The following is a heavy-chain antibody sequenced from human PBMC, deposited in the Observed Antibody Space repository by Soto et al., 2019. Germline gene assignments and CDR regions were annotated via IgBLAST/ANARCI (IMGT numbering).Heavy chain of an antibody. Sequence: EVQLLESGGGLVQPGGSLRLSCAASGFTFSSYAMSWVRQAPGKGLEWVSAISGSGGSTYYADSVKGRFTISRDNSKDTLYLQMHSLRAEDTAVYYCAKRRATAGIADPPGAFDIWGQGTMVTFSS. D-gene: IGHD6-13*01. CDR1: GFTFSSYA. CDR2: ISGSGGST. V-gene: IGHV3-23*01. CDR3: AKRRATAGIADPPGAFDI. J-gene: IGHJ3*02.